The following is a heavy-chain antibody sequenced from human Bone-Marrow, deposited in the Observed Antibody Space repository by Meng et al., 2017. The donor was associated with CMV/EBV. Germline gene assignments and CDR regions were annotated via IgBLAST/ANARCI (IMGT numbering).Heavy chain of an antibody. D-gene: IGHD3-22*01. CDR2: MNPNSGNT. CDR3: ARDWEYYYDSSGYAGGAFDI. Sequence: ASVKVSCKASGYTFTSYDINWVRQATGQGLEWMGWMNPNSGNTGYAQKFQGRVTMTRNTSISTAYMELSSLRSEDTAVYYCARDWEYYYDSSGYAGGAFDIWGQGTMVTVSS. J-gene: IGHJ3*02. V-gene: IGHV1-8*01. CDR1: GYTFTSYD.